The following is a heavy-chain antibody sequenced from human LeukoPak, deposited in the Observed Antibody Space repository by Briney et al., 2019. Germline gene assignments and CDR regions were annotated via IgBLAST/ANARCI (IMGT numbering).Heavy chain of an antibody. CDR2: ISSSSSYI. Sequence: SGGSLRLSCAASGFTFSSYSMNCVRQAPGKGLEWVSSISSSSSYIYYADSVKGRFTISRDNAKNSLYLQMNSLRAEDTAVYYCARITYCGGDCYSGDFDYWGQGTLVTVSS. V-gene: IGHV3-21*01. D-gene: IGHD2-21*02. CDR1: GFTFSSYS. CDR3: ARITYCGGDCYSGDFDY. J-gene: IGHJ4*02.